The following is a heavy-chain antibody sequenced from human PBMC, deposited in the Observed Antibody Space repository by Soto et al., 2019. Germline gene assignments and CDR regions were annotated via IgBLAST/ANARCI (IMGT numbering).Heavy chain of an antibody. CDR3: ERMGQLEQFDY. D-gene: IGHD6-6*01. CDR1: GGSISSGGYY. Sequence: PSETLSLTCTVSGGSISSGGYYWSWIRQYPGKGLEWIGNIFYSGTTSYNPSLKSRVAISIDTSKNQFSLKLSSVTAADTAVYYCERMGQLEQFDYWGQGTLVTVSS. V-gene: IGHV4-31*03. CDR2: IFYSGTT. J-gene: IGHJ4*02.